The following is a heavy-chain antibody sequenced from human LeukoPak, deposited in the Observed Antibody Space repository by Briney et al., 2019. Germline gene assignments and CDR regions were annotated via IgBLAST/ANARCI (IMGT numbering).Heavy chain of an antibody. CDR1: GFTFSNYW. Sequence: GGSLRLSCVVSGFTFSNYWMHWVRQDPGKGLLWVSRINGDGSIISYADSVKGRFTISRDNAKNSLYLQMNSLRAEDTAVYYCAREPRQIAAAKINWFDPWGQGTTVTVSS. CDR2: INGDGSII. CDR3: AREPRQIAAAKINWFDP. V-gene: IGHV3-74*01. D-gene: IGHD6-13*01. J-gene: IGHJ5*01.